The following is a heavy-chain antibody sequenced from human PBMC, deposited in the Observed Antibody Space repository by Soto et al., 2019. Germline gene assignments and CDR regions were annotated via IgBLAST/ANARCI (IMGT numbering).Heavy chain of an antibody. D-gene: IGHD3-10*01. Sequence: GGSLRLSCAASGFTFSSYGMHWVRQAPGKGLEWVAVISYDGSNKYYADSVKGRFTISRDNSKNTLYLQMNSLRAEDTAVYYCAKDRDYGSGRRGYYYYGMDVWGQGTTVTVS. CDR1: GFTFSSYG. V-gene: IGHV3-30*18. J-gene: IGHJ6*02. CDR3: AKDRDYGSGRRGYYYYGMDV. CDR2: ISYDGSNK.